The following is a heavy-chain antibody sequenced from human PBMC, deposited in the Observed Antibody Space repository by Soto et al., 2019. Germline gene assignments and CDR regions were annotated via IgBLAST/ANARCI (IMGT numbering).Heavy chain of an antibody. J-gene: IGHJ4*02. V-gene: IGHV4-34*01. CDR1: GGSFTDYF. Sequence: PSETLPLTCAVYGGSFTDYFWTWIRQPPGKGLEWIGEINHRGTTNYNPSLESRVTISVDKSKKQFSLKLSSVTAAATAVYYCARVSGGYYDYWGQGTLVTVSS. CDR2: INHRGTT. CDR3: ARVSGGYYDY. D-gene: IGHD2-15*01.